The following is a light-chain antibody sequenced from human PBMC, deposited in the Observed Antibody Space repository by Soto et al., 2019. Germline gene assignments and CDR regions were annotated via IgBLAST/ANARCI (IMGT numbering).Light chain of an antibody. V-gene: IGLV4-69*01. CDR2: LSSDGSH. CDR1: SGHSSYA. Sequence: QLVLTQSPSASASLGASVKLTCTLSSGHSSYAIAWHQQQPEKGPRYLMKLSSDGSHSKGDGVPDSVSGSSSGAERYLTVSSLQSEDEADYYCQTWDTGARVVFGGGTQLTVL. J-gene: IGLJ2*01. CDR3: QTWDTGARVV.